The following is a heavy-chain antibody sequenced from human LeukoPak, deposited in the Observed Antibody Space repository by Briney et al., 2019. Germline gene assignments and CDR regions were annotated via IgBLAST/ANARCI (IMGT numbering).Heavy chain of an antibody. V-gene: IGHV4-30-2*01. J-gene: IGHJ5*02. CDR3: AKMSSSSNWFDP. CDR2: IYHSGNT. D-gene: IGHD6-6*01. CDR1: GGSITSGGYS. Sequence: PSETLSLTCAVSGGSITSGGYSWSWIRQPPGKGLEFIGYIYHSGNTYYNPSLKSRLTISADRSENQLSLKLTSVTAADTAVYYCAKMSSSSNWFDPWGQGTLVTVFS.